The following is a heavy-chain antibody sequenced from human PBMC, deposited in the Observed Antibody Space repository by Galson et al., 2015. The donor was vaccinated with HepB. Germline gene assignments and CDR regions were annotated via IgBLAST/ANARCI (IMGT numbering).Heavy chain of an antibody. J-gene: IGHJ4*02. CDR2: IDRTGTI. D-gene: IGHD1-14*01. CDR1: GAGGSVTSNF. CDR3: ASTPDITPRPFDY. V-gene: IGHV4-34*01. Sequence: ETLSLTCAVSGAGGSVTSNFWSWIRQPPGKGLEWIGEIDRTGTIKNYNPSLTSRVTFSADTSKNQFSLKLTSVTAADTAIYYCASTPDITPRPFDYWGQGTLVTVSS.